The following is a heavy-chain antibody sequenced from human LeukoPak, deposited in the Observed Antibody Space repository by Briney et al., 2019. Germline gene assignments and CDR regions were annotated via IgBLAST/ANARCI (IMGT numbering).Heavy chain of an antibody. CDR1: GFTFSSYW. Sequence: GGSLSLSCAASGFTFSSYWMSWVRQAPGKGLEWVANIKQDGSEKYYVDSVKGRFTISRDNAKNSLYLQMNSLRAEDTAVYYCARDKNWYYGSGSYYTQYYYYYGMDVWGQGTTVTVSS. CDR3: ARDKNWYYGSGSYYTQYYYYYGMDV. D-gene: IGHD3-10*01. J-gene: IGHJ6*02. CDR2: IKQDGSEK. V-gene: IGHV3-7*01.